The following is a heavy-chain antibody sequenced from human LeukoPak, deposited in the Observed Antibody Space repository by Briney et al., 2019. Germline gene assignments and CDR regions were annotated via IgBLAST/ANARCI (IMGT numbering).Heavy chain of an antibody. V-gene: IGHV1-2*02. Sequence: ASVKVSCKASGYTFTAYYMHCVRQAAGQGVEWMGWINSDSGGTIYEQKFQGRVTMTRNASSSTAYMEFSSLTSDDTAIHYCATLSYYPGVYYFACSGQATLATVSS. CDR3: ATLSYYPGVYYFAC. CDR2: INSDSGGT. D-gene: IGHD3-22*01. CDR1: GYTFTAYY. J-gene: IGHJ4*02.